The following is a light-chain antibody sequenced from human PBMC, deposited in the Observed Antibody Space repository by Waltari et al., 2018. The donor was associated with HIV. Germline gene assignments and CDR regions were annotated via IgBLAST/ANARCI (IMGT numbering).Light chain of an antibody. J-gene: IGKJ3*01. CDR1: QSISSY. V-gene: IGKV1-39*01. CDR2: AAS. CDR3: QQSYSTLIFT. Sequence: DIQMTQSPSSLSASVGDRVTITCRASQSISSYLNWYQQKPGKAPKLLIYAASSLQSGVPSRFSSSRSGTDFTLTISSLQPEDFATYYCQQSYSTLIFTFGPGTKVDIK.